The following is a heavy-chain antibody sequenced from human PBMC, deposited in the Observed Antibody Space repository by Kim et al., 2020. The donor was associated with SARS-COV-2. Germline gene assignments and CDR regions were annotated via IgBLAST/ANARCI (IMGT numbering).Heavy chain of an antibody. Sequence: ASVKVSCKASGYTFSTYGINWVRQAPGQGLEWMGWISPYNADTEYAQKLQGRVSMTTDTPTTTVSMELRNLRSDDTAVYYCAIVRAAFGGAIAPYGNMVVWGQGTTVTVSS. V-gene: IGHV1-18*01. D-gene: IGHD3-16*02. J-gene: IGHJ6*02. CDR3: AIVRAAFGGAIAPYGNMVV. CDR1: GYTFSTYG. CDR2: ISPYNADT.